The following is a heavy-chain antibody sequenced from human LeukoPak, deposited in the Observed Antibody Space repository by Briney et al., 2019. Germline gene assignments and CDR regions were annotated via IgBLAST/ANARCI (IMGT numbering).Heavy chain of an antibody. CDR2: ISGSADNT. J-gene: IGHJ6*02. V-gene: IGHV3-23*01. Sequence: GGSLRLSCAASGFTFSSFAMSWVRLAPGKGLEWVSTISGSADNTYYADSVKGRFTISRDNSKNTLYLQMNSLRAEDTAVYHCAREGDSSGYIDYYGMDVWGQGTTVTVSS. D-gene: IGHD3-22*01. CDR1: GFTFSSFA. CDR3: AREGDSSGYIDYYGMDV.